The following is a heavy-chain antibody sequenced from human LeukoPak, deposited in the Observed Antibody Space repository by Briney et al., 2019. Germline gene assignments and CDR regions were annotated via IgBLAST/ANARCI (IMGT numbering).Heavy chain of an antibody. D-gene: IGHD3-3*01. Sequence: PGGSLRLSCTGSGFTFSDYWMTWARQAPGKGLEWVAHLRPDGSDKYYVDSVKGRFTISRDNAKKIVYLQMNSLRAEDTAVYYCARDAYDDASEYWGQGTLVTVSS. CDR1: GFTFSDYW. V-gene: IGHV3-7*01. CDR3: ARDAYDDASEY. J-gene: IGHJ4*02. CDR2: LRPDGSDK.